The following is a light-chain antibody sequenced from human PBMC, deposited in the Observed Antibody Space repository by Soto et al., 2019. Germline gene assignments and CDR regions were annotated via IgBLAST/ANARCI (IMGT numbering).Light chain of an antibody. CDR3: QQYVSSPLN. CDR1: QSVSSNH. V-gene: IGKV3-20*01. J-gene: IGKJ4*01. CDR2: GAS. Sequence: EIVLTQSTGTLSLSPGERAARSCRASQSVSSNHLAWYQQRPGQAPRLLIYGASSRATGIPDRFSGSGSGTAFTLTISRLETEDFAVYSCQQYVSSPLNFGGGTKVDIK.